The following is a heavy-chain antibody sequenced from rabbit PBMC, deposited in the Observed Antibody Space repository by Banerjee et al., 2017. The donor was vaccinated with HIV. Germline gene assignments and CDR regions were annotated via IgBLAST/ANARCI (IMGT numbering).Heavy chain of an antibody. CDR2: IYTSSTTT. J-gene: IGHJ4*01. CDR3: ARAYAWRDGYYGFNL. V-gene: IGHV1S45*01. D-gene: IGHD1-1*01. Sequence: QEQLEESGGGLVQPEGSLTLTCTASGFSFSSSYCMCWVLQAPGKGLEWIACIYTSSTTTYYASWAKGRFTISKTSSTTVTLQMTSLTAADTATYFCARAYAWRDGYYGFNLWGQGTLVTVS. CDR1: GFSFSSSYC.